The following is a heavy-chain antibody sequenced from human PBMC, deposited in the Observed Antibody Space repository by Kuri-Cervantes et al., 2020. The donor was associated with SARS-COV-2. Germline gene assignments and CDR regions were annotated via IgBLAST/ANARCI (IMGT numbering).Heavy chain of an antibody. CDR2: IIPIFGTA. V-gene: IGHV1-69*05. Sequence: SVKVSCKASGYTFTSYAISWVRQAPGQGLEWMGGIIPIFGTANYAQKFQGRVTITTDESTSTAYMELSSLRSEDTAVYYCAIRVEKGVGDYYYYYYMDVWGKGTTVTVSS. CDR1: GYTFTSYA. D-gene: IGHD3-10*01. J-gene: IGHJ6*03. CDR3: AIRVEKGVGDYYYYYYMDV.